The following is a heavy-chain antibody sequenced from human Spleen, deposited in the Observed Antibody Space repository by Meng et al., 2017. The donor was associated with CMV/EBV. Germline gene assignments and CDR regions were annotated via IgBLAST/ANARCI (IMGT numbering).Heavy chain of an antibody. V-gene: IGHV4-30-4*08. D-gene: IGHD2-8*01. J-gene: IGHJ6*02. CDR2: IYYSGST. Sequence: LRLSCTVSGGSISSGDYYWSWIRQPPGKGLEWIGYIYYSGSTYYNPSLKSRVTISVDTSKNQFSLKLSSVTAADTAVYYCARGMAGYYYGMDVWGQGTTVTVSS. CDR1: GGSISSGDYY. CDR3: ARGMAGYYYGMDV.